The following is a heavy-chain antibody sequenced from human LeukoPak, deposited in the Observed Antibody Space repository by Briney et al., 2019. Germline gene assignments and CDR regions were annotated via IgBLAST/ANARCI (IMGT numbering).Heavy chain of an antibody. J-gene: IGHJ6*03. CDR2: IYHSGST. CDR1: GGSISSGGYY. Sequence: SQTLSLTCTVSGGSISSGGYYWSWIRQPPGKGLEWIGYIYHSGSTYYNPSLKSRVTMSVDTSKNQFSLKLSSVTAADTAVYYCARGSRPPPYYMDVWGKGTTVTVSS. CDR3: ARGSRPPPYYMDV. V-gene: IGHV4-30-2*01.